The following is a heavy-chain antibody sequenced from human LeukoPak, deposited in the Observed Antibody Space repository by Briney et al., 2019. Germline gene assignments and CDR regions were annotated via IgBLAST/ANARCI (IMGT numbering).Heavy chain of an antibody. J-gene: IGHJ4*02. CDR3: AREKYAYGSGSYYPLDY. Sequence: PGGSLRLSCAASGFTFSSYAMHWVRQAPGKGLEWVAVISYDGSNKYYADSVKGRFTISRDNSKNTLSLQMNSLRAEDTAVYYCAREKYAYGSGSYYPLDYWGQGTLVTVSS. CDR2: ISYDGSNK. V-gene: IGHV3-30-3*01. CDR1: GFTFSSYA. D-gene: IGHD3-10*01.